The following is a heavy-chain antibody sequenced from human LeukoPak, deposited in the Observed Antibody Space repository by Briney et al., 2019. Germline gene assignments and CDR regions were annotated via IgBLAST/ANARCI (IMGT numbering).Heavy chain of an antibody. CDR3: ARAIGGQLLPDY. V-gene: IGHV1-69*02. CDR1: GGTFSSYT. Sequence: SVKVSCKASGGTFSSYTISWVRQAPGQGLEWMGRIIPILGIANYAQKFQGRVTITADKSTSTAYMELSSLGSEDTAVYYCARAIGGQLLPDYWGQGTLVTVSS. CDR2: IIPILGIA. J-gene: IGHJ4*02. D-gene: IGHD2-2*01.